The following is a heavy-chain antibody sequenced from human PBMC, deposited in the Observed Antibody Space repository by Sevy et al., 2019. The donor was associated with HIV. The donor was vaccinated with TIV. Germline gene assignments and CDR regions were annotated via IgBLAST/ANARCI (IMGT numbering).Heavy chain of an antibody. CDR3: ARGKSTSGEENFDY. D-gene: IGHD3-16*01. Sequence: GGSLRLSCAASGFTVSSNYMSWVRQAPGKGLEWVSVIYSGGSTYYADSVKGRFTISREHSKNTLYLQMNSLRAEDTAVYYCARGKSTSGEENFDYWGQGTLVTVSS. V-gene: IGHV3-53*01. CDR1: GFTVSSNY. J-gene: IGHJ4*02. CDR2: IYSGGST.